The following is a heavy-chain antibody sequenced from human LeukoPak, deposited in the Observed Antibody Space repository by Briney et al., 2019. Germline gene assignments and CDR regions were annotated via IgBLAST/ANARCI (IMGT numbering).Heavy chain of an antibody. V-gene: IGHV1-2*06. D-gene: IGHD1-26*01. J-gene: IGHJ4*02. Sequence: ASVKVSCKASGYTFTGYYMHWVRQAPGQGLEWMGRINPNNGGTNYAQKFQGRVTMAGDTSISTAYMELGSLRSDDTALYYCTRESGSYHGNDYWGQGTLVTVSS. CDR3: TRESGSYHGNDY. CDR2: INPNNGGT. CDR1: GYTFTGYY.